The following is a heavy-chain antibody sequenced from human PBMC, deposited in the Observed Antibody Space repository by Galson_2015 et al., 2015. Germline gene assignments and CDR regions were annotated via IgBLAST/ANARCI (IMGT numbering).Heavy chain of an antibody. CDR3: ARVGGDIAARTWGYFDY. J-gene: IGHJ4*02. Sequence: SLRLSCAASGFAFSNYWMIWVRQAPGTGLEWVANIKQDGTQKYYADSVRGRFTISRDNAKNSLYLQMDSLRAEDTAVYYCARVGGDIAARTWGYFDYWGQGTLVTVSS. V-gene: IGHV3-7*03. CDR2: IKQDGTQK. CDR1: GFAFSNYW. D-gene: IGHD6-6*01.